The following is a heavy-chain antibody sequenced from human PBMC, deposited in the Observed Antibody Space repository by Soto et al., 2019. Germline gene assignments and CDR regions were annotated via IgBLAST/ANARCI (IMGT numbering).Heavy chain of an antibody. J-gene: IGHJ4*02. CDR3: ARAVAVAADFDY. Sequence: GASVKVSCKTSGYTFTDYGISWVRQAPGQGLEWMGWISPYNGNTNYAQKLQGRVTMTTDTSASTAYVELRSLRSDDTAVYYCARAVAVAADFDYWGQGTLVTVSS. CDR2: ISPYNGNT. D-gene: IGHD6-19*01. CDR1: GYTFTDYG. V-gene: IGHV1-18*01.